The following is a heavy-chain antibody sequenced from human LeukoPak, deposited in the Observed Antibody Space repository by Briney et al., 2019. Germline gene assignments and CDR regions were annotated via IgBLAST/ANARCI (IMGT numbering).Heavy chain of an antibody. CDR3: AREEEKQQLRWFDP. V-gene: IGHV4-31*03. J-gene: IGHJ5*02. CDR1: GGSISSGGYY. D-gene: IGHD6-13*01. Sequence: SETLSLTCTVSGGSISSGGYYWSWIRQHPGKGLEWIGYIYYSGSTYYNPSLKSRVTISVDTSKNQFSLKLSSVTAADTAVYYCAREEEKQQLRWFDPWGQGTLVTVSP. CDR2: IYYSGST.